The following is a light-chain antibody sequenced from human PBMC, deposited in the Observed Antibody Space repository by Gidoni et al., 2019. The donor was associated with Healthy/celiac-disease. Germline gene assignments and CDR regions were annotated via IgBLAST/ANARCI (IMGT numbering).Light chain of an antibody. J-gene: IGKJ1*01. CDR2: GAS. CDR3: QQYGSSPST. CDR1: QSVSSSY. Sequence: EIVLTQSPGTLSLSPGERATLSCRASQSVSSSYVAWYQQKPGQAPRLLIYGASSRATGIPDRFSGSGSGTDFTLTISRLEPEDCAVYYCQQYGSSPSTFGQGTKVEIK. V-gene: IGKV3-20*01.